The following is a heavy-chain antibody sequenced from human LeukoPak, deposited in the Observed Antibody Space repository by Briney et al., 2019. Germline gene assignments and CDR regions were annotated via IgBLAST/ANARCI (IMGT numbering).Heavy chain of an antibody. CDR1: GGSISSSNW. D-gene: IGHD6-6*01. J-gene: IGHJ4*02. Sequence: PSGTLSLTCAVSGGSISSSNWWNWVRQSPRKGLEWIGEIYHSGSTNYNPSLKSRVTISVDKSKNHFSLKLSSVTAADTAVYYCARFSLYSSSDLGVFDYWGQGTLVTVSS. V-gene: IGHV4-4*02. CDR2: IYHSGST. CDR3: ARFSLYSSSDLGVFDY.